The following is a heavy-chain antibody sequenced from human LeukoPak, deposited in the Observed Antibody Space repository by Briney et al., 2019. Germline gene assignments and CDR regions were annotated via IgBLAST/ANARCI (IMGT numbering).Heavy chain of an antibody. J-gene: IGHJ3*02. D-gene: IGHD3-10*01. CDR3: ARGRGHEDAFDS. V-gene: IGHV1-8*01. CDR1: GYTFTSYV. Sequence: ASVKVSCKASGYTFTSYVINGVRQATGQGLEWRGWMNPNRGNTGDAQKFQGRVTMTRQTPISTAYMELRSLRPEDTAVYYCARGRGHEDAFDSRGQGTMVTVSS. CDR2: MNPNRGNT.